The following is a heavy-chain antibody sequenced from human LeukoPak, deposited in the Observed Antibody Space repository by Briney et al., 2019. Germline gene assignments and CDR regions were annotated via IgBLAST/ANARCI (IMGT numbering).Heavy chain of an antibody. CDR3: AGQDSGYFDY. Sequence: PSDTLSLTCTVSGGSVSSYFWSWIRQPPGKGLEWIGYISYDGNTKYNPSLKSRVTLSVDTSKNQFSLKLSSVTAADTAVYYCAGQDSGYFDYWVQGALVTVSS. CDR1: GGSVSSYF. CDR2: ISYDGNT. J-gene: IGHJ4*02. V-gene: IGHV4-59*08. D-gene: IGHD6-25*01.